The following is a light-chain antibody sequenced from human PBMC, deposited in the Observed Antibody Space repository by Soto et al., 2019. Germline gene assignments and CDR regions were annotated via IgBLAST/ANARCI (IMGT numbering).Light chain of an antibody. Sequence: DIQMTQSPSSLSASVGDRVIITCRTSQSISSYLTWYQQKPGKAPRLLIYAASSLQSGVPSRFSGGGSGTYFTLTISSLQPEDFATYYCQQSYGTPNTFGQGTKLEIK. J-gene: IGKJ2*01. V-gene: IGKV1-39*01. CDR2: AAS. CDR3: QQSYGTPNT. CDR1: QSISSY.